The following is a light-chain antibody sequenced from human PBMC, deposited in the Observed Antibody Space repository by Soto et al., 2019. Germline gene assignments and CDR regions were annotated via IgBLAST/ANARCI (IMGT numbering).Light chain of an antibody. Sequence: DIQMTQSPSTLSASVGDRVTITCRASQSVRNSLAWYQQRPGKAPKLLIYKASTLAGGVSSRFSGSGSGTEFTLTISSLQADDFATYYCQQYNSFSRTFGQGTKV. V-gene: IGKV1-5*03. CDR3: QQYNSFSRT. J-gene: IGKJ1*01. CDR1: QSVRNS. CDR2: KAS.